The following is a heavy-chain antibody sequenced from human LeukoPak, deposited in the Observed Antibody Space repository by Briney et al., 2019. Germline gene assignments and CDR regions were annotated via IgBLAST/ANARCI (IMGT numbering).Heavy chain of an antibody. CDR1: GGSISSPNS. CDR3: ARTSRYYYYGMDV. V-gene: IGHV4-4*02. J-gene: IGHJ6*02. CDR2: IYHGGST. Sequence: PSETLSLTCAVSGGSISSPNSWNWVRQTPGKGLEWIGEIYHGGSTNYNPSLKSRVTISVDKSKNQFSLKLSSVTAADTAVYYCARTSRYYYYGMDVWGQGTTVTVSS.